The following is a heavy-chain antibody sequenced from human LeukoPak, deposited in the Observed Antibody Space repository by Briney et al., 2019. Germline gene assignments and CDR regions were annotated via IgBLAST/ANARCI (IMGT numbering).Heavy chain of an antibody. CDR3: ARVIFDYYDSSGYLGAFDI. D-gene: IGHD3-22*01. CDR2: MYHSGST. CDR1: GGSISSSNW. V-gene: IGHV4-4*02. J-gene: IGHJ3*02. Sequence: SETLSLTCAVSGGSISSSNWWSWVRQPPGKGLEWIGEMYHSGSTNYNPSLKSRVTISVDKSKNQFSLKLSSVTAADTAVYYCARVIFDYYDSSGYLGAFDIWGQGTMVTVSS.